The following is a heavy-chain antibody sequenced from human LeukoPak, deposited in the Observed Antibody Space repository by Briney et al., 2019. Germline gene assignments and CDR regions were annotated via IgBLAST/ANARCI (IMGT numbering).Heavy chain of an antibody. V-gene: IGHV3-30*04. CDR3: ARVLDSAWGELGY. CDR1: GFTFSSYV. J-gene: IGHJ4*02. D-gene: IGHD6-19*01. CDR2: ISYDGSNE. Sequence: GGSLRLSCAASGFTFSSYVMHWVRQAAGKGLEWVAIISYDGSNEYYADSVKGRFTISRGNSKNTLYLQMNSLRAADTAVYYCARVLDSAWGELGYWGQGTLVTVSS.